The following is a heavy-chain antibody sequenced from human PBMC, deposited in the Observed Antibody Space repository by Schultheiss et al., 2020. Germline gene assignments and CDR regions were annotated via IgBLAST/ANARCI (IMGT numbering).Heavy chain of an antibody. CDR3: TTDLWDSGDWGDFDY. J-gene: IGHJ4*02. D-gene: IGHD4-17*01. CDR2: IKSKTDGGTT. Sequence: GESLKISCAASGFTFSSYAMSWVRQAPGKGLEWVGRIKSKTDGGTTDYAAPVKGRFTISRDDSKNTLYLQMNSLKTEDTAVYYCTTDLWDSGDWGDFDYWGQGTLVTVSS. CDR1: GFTFSSYA. V-gene: IGHV3-15*01.